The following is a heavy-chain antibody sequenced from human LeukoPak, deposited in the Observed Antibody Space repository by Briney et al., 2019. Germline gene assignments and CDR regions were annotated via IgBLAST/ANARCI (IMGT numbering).Heavy chain of an antibody. CDR3: ARVSDGPFDS. Sequence: GASVKVSCKASGYTFNTYVINWVRQAPGQGLEWMGWINTNSGDPTYAQGFTGRFVFSLDTSVSTAYLQINSLKAEDTAVYYCARVSDGPFDSWGQGTLVTVSS. J-gene: IGHJ4*02. V-gene: IGHV7-4-1*02. CDR1: GYTFNTYV. CDR2: INTNSGDP. D-gene: IGHD5-24*01.